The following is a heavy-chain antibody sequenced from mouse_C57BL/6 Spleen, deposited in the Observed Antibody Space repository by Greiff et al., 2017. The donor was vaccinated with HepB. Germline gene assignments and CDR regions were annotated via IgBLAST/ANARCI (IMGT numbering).Heavy chain of an antibody. CDR2: IDPSDSET. CDR1: GYTFTSYW. CDR3: ARGTTYNVFDY. J-gene: IGHJ2*01. V-gene: IGHV1-52*01. Sequence: QVQLQQPGAELVRPGSSVKLSCKASGYTFTSYWMHWVKQRPIQGLDWIGNIDPSDSETKYNQKFKDKATLTVDKSSSTAYMQLSSLTSEDSAVYYSARGTTYNVFDYWGQGTTLTVSS. D-gene: IGHD5-5*01.